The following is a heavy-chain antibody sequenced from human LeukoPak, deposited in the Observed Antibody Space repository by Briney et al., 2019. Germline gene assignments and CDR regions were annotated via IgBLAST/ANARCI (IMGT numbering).Heavy chain of an antibody. Sequence: GGSLRLSCAASGFTFSSSAMSWVRQAPGKGLEWVSNVSGSGRGENTYYADSVKGRFTISRDNAKNSLYLQMNSLRAEDTAVYYCARGAPYCSGGSCMYYFDYWGQGTLVTVSS. CDR1: GFTFSSSA. D-gene: IGHD2-15*01. CDR3: ARGAPYCSGGSCMYYFDY. J-gene: IGHJ4*02. V-gene: IGHV3-23*01. CDR2: VSGSGRGENT.